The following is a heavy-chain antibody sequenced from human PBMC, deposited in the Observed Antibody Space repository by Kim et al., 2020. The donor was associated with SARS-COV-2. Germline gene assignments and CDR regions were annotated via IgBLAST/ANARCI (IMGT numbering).Heavy chain of an antibody. CDR2: IYTSGST. Sequence: SETLSLTCTVSGGSISSGSYYWSWIRQPAGKGLEWIGRIYTSGSTNYNPSLKSRVTISVDTSKNQFSLKLSSVTAADTAVYYCARERPGYDILTGYYVPGKYNWFDPWGQGTLVTVSS. D-gene: IGHD3-9*01. J-gene: IGHJ5*02. CDR3: ARERPGYDILTGYYVPGKYNWFDP. V-gene: IGHV4-61*02. CDR1: GGSISSGSYY.